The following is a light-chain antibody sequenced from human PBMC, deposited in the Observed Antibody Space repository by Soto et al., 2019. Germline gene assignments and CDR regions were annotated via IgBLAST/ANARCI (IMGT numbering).Light chain of an antibody. J-gene: IGLJ1*01. CDR2: DVS. V-gene: IGLV2-11*01. CDR1: SSDVGGYNY. Sequence: QSVLTQPRSVSGSPGQSVTISCTGTSSDVGGYNYVSWYQQHPGKAPKLMIYDVSKRPSGVPDRFSGSKSGNTASLTISGLQAEDEADYYYCSYAGSYALGVFGTGTKVTV. CDR3: CSYAGSYALGV.